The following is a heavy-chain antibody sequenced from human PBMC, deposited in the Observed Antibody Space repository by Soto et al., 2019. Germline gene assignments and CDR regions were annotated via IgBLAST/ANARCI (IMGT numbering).Heavy chain of an antibody. CDR2: ISPYTGNT. J-gene: IGHJ6*02. CDR1: GYIFVNYG. Sequence: QVQRVQSGDEVKKPGASVKVSCKASGYIFVNYGIAWVRQAPGQGLEWMGWISPYTGNTHSATKVQGRLTMTTDTSTSTAYMDLGILTSDDTAVYYCVMVDNYDRPTPQDVWGLGTTVTVSS. D-gene: IGHD3-9*01. CDR3: VMVDNYDRPTPQDV. V-gene: IGHV1-18*01.